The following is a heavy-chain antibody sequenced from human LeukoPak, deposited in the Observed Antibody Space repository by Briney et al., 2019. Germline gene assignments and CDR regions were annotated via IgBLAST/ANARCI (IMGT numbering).Heavy chain of an antibody. CDR3: ARSSIVVVPAAIAPFDY. CDR2: IYYSGST. Sequence: SETLSLTCTVSGGSIRSSSYYWGWIRQPPGKGLEWIGSIYYSGSTYYNPSLKSRVTISVDTSKNQFSLKLSSVTAADTAVYYCARSSIVVVPAAIAPFDYWGQGTLVTVSS. J-gene: IGHJ4*02. CDR1: GGSIRSSSYY. D-gene: IGHD2-2*02. V-gene: IGHV4-39*01.